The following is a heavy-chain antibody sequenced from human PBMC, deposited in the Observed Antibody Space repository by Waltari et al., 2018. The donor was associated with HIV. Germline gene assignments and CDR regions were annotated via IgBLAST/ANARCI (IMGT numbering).Heavy chain of an antibody. CDR1: GFSLSNDRMG. CDR3: ARIRDGIRVYGSGYYFDY. Sequence: QVTLKESGPVLVKPTETLTLNCTVSGFSLSNDRMGVSWIRQPPGKALEWLAHIFSNDEKSYSTSLKSRLTISKDTSRSQVVLTMTNMDRVDTATYYCARIRDGIRVYGSGYYFDYWGQGTLVTVSS. J-gene: IGHJ4*02. CDR2: IFSNDEK. V-gene: IGHV2-26*01. D-gene: IGHD3-10*01.